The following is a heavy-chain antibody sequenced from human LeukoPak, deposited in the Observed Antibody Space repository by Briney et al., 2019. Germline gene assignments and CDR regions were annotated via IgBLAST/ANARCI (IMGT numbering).Heavy chain of an antibody. CDR2: INWKGDRT. V-gene: IGHV3-20*01. Sequence: GGSLRLSCAVSGFTFVDYGMSWVRHAPGKGLEWISGINWKGDRTKYADSVKGRFNISRDNAKSSIYLQMNSLRAEDRALSDCVTSSTEPHWGQETLVTVSS. J-gene: IGHJ4*01. CDR3: VTSSTEPH. CDR1: GFTFVDYG. D-gene: IGHD1-14*01.